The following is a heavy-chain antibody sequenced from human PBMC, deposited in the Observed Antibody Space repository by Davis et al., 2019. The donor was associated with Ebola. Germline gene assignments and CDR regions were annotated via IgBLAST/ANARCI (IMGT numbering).Heavy chain of an antibody. CDR3: ARQRVAAAGLKWFDP. CDR2: ISQSGST. D-gene: IGHD6-13*01. V-gene: IGHV4-34*01. Sequence: MPSETLSLTCAVYGGSFSGYYWSWIRQPPGKGLEWIGEISQSGSTYYNPSLKSRVTISVDTSKNQFSLKLSSVTAADTAVYCCARQRVAAAGLKWFDPWGQGTLVTVSS. J-gene: IGHJ5*02. CDR1: GGSFSGYY.